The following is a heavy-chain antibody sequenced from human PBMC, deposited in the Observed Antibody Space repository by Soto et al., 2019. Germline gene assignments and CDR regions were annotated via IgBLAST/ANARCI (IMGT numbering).Heavy chain of an antibody. CDR1: GGSISSGGYY. CDR2: IYYSGST. CDR3: ARDWNGDYYFDY. D-gene: IGHD4-17*01. J-gene: IGHJ4*02. V-gene: IGHV4-31*03. Sequence: SETLSLTCTVSGGSISSGGYYWSWIRQHPGKGLEWIGYIYYSGSTYYNPSLKSRVTISVDTSKNQFSLKLSSVTAADTAVYYCARDWNGDYYFDYWGQGTLVTVSS.